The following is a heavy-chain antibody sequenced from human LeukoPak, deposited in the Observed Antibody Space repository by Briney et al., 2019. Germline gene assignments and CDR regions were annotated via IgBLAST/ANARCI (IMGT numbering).Heavy chain of an antibody. J-gene: IGHJ4*02. Sequence: GGSLRLSCAASGFTFSSYWMSWVRQAPGKGLEWVANIKQDGSEKYYVDSVKGRFTISRDSSKNTLYLQMNSLTAEDTAVYYCVKASTSSWPYYFDYWGRGTLVTVSS. CDR3: VKASTSSWPYYFDY. CDR2: IKQDGSEK. CDR1: GFTFSSYW. V-gene: IGHV3-7*03. D-gene: IGHD6-13*01.